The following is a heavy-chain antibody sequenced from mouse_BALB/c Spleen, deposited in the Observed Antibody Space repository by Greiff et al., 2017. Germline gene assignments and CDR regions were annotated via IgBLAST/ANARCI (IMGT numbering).Heavy chain of an antibody. CDR2: IWSGGST. V-gene: IGHV2-2*02. CDR1: GFSLTSYG. J-gene: IGHJ2*01. CDR3: ARTGYDVDYFDY. Sequence: VQVVESGPGLVQPSQSLSITCTVSGFSLTSYGVHWVRQSPGKGLEWLGVIWSGGSTDYNAAFISRLSISKDNSKSQVFFKMNSLQANDTAIYYCARTGYDVDYFDYWGQGTTLTVSS. D-gene: IGHD2-14*01.